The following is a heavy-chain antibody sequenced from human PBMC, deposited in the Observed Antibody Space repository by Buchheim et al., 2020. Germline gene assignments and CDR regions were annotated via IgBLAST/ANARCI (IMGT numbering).Heavy chain of an antibody. V-gene: IGHV5-10-1*03. CDR3: ARHPAVPDNDYYGMDV. Sequence: EVQLVQSGAEVKKPGESLRISCKGSGYSFTSYWISWVRQMPGKGLEWMGRIDPSDSYTNSSPSFQGHVTISADKSITTSYLQWSSLKASDTAMYYCARHPAVPDNDYYGMDVWGQGTT. J-gene: IGHJ6*02. D-gene: IGHD2-8*01. CDR2: IDPSDSYT. CDR1: GYSFTSYW.